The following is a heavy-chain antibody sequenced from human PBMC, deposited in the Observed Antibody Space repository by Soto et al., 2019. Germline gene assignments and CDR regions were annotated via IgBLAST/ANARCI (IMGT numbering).Heavy chain of an antibody. Sequence: SLKVSCNASGGTFSSYAISWVRQAPGQGLEWMGVSIPIFGTANYAHKFQGRVTINADESTRTAYMELSSLRSEETAVYYCASRYSDSSGYLPASIDXWGQRTTVTVSX. CDR1: GGTFSSYA. J-gene: IGHJ6*02. CDR3: ASRYSDSSGYLPASIDX. D-gene: IGHD3-22*01. CDR2: SIPIFGTA. V-gene: IGHV1-69*13.